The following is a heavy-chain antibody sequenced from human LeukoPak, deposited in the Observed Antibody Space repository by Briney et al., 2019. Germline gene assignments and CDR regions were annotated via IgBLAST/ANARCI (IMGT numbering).Heavy chain of an antibody. D-gene: IGHD6-19*01. V-gene: IGHV4-61*01. Sequence: SETLSLTCTVSGGSISTSNYYWSWIRQPPGKGLEWIGYIYYSGSTNYNPSLKSRVTISVDTSKNQFSLKLSSVTAADTAVYYCARDRFGAGSSGWYWDFGYWGQGTLVTVSS. CDR2: IYYSGST. CDR3: ARDRFGAGSSGWYWDFGY. CDR1: GGSISTSNYY. J-gene: IGHJ4*02.